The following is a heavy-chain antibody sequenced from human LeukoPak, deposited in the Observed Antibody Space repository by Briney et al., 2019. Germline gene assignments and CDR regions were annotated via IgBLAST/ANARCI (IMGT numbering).Heavy chain of an antibody. Sequence: GXXLRLSCAASGFTFSSYWMHWVRHAPGKGLVWVSRINSDGSSTIYADSVKGRFTISRDNAKNTLYLQMNSLRAEDTAVYYCARDWEAERSGSSEFDYWGQGTLVTVSS. CDR2: INSDGSST. CDR1: GFTFSSYW. V-gene: IGHV3-74*01. J-gene: IGHJ4*02. D-gene: IGHD1-26*01. CDR3: ARDWEAERSGSSEFDY.